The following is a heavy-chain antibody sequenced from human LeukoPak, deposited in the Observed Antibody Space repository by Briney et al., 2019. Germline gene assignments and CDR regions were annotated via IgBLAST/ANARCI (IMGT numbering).Heavy chain of an antibody. Sequence: PGGSLRLSCAASGFTFSSYAMHWVRQAPGKGLEWVSSISSSSSYIYYADSVKGRFTISRDNAKNSLYLQMNSLRAEDTAVYYCARVYCSGGSCYSELWGYWYYGMDVWGQGTTVTVSS. CDR3: ARVYCSGGSCYSELWGYWYYGMDV. V-gene: IGHV3-21*01. CDR2: ISSSSSYI. D-gene: IGHD2-15*01. J-gene: IGHJ6*02. CDR1: GFTFSSYA.